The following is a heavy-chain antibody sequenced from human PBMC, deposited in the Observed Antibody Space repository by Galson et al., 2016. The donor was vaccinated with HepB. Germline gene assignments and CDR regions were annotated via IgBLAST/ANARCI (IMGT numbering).Heavy chain of an antibody. J-gene: IGHJ4*02. Sequence: SVKVSCKVSGDTLTELSMHWVRQTPGKRLEWMGGFNPEDDETIYAQKFQGRVTMTEDTSTDTAYMELSSLRSEDTAVYYCAADSVGARSSSYFDLWGQGTLVTVSS. CDR1: GDTLTELS. CDR3: AADSVGARSSSYFDL. V-gene: IGHV1-24*01. CDR2: FNPEDDET. D-gene: IGHD1-26*01.